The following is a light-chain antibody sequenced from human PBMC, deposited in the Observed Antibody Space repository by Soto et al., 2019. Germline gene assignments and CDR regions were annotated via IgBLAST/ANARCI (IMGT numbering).Light chain of an antibody. CDR1: QNVSSNY. CDR2: GAF. V-gene: IGKV3-20*01. CDR3: QYYGGYYGSSPRYT. Sequence: EIVLTQSPGTLSLSPGERATLSCRASQNVSSNYLAWYQQRPGQAPRLLMYGAFIRATGIPDRISGSGSGTDFTVTISRLEPEHFAVYYCQYYGGYYGSSPRYTFGQGTKLDIK. J-gene: IGKJ2*01.